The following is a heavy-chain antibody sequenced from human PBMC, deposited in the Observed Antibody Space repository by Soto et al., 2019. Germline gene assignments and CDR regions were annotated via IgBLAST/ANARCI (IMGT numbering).Heavy chain of an antibody. CDR1: GFTFSSYA. J-gene: IGHJ4*02. V-gene: IGHV3-23*01. CDR2: ISGSGGST. Sequence: GSLRLSCAASGFTFSSYAMSWVRQAPGKGLEWVSAISGSGGSTYYADSVKGRFTISRDNSKNTLYLQMNSLRAEDTAVYYCATEPLTYDILTGYYATDGYWGQGTLVTVLL. D-gene: IGHD3-9*01. CDR3: ATEPLTYDILTGYYATDGY.